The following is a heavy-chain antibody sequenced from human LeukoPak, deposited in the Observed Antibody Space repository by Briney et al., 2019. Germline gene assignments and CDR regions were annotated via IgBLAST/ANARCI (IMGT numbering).Heavy chain of an antibody. J-gene: IGHJ3*02. CDR3: ASYSSGWSGGAFDI. Sequence: SETLSLTCTVSGGXISSYYCSWIRQPPGKGLEWIGYIYYSGSTNYNPSLKSRVTISVDTSKNQFSLKLSSVTAADTAVYYCASYSSGWSGGAFDIWGQGTMVTVSS. CDR1: GGXISSYY. CDR2: IYYSGST. V-gene: IGHV4-59*01. D-gene: IGHD6-19*01.